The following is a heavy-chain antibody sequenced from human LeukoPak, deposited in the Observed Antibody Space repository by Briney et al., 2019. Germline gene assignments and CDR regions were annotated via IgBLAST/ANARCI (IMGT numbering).Heavy chain of an antibody. CDR2: INWDGGST. J-gene: IGHJ4*02. D-gene: IGHD1-26*01. V-gene: IGHV3-43*01. Sequence: GGSLRLSCAASGFTFDSYTMHWVRQAPGKGLEWLSLINWDGGSTYYADSVKGRFTISRDNSKNTLYLQMNSLRAEDTAVYYCARSQRGFDYWGQGTLVTVSS. CDR1: GFTFDSYT. CDR3: ARSQRGFDY.